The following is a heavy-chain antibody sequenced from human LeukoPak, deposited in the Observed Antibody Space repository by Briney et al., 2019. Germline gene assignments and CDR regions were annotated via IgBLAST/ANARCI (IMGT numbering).Heavy chain of an antibody. D-gene: IGHD6-6*01. Sequence: GGSLRLSCAASGFTFSSYEMNWVRQAPGKGLEWVSYISSSSSYIYYADSVKGRFTISRDNAKNSLYLQMNSLRAEDTAVYYCARGIEYSSSSDYWGQGTLVTVSS. V-gene: IGHV3-21*05. CDR2: ISSSSSYI. CDR3: ARGIEYSSSSDY. J-gene: IGHJ4*02. CDR1: GFTFSSYE.